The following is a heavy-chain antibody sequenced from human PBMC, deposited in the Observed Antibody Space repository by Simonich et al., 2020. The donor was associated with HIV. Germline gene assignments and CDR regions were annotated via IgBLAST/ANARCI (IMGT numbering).Heavy chain of an antibody. D-gene: IGHD6-13*01. Sequence: QVQLQQWGAGLLKPSETLSLTCAVYGGSFSGYYWSWIRQPPGKGLEWIGYIYYGGNTNYTPPLQGRVTMSLDTAKTQFSLKLSSVTAADTAVYYCARGYSTSWYWFDPWGQGTLVTVSS. CDR1: GGSFSGYY. CDR3: ARGYSTSWYWFDP. J-gene: IGHJ5*02. CDR2: IYYGGNT. V-gene: IGHV4-34*01.